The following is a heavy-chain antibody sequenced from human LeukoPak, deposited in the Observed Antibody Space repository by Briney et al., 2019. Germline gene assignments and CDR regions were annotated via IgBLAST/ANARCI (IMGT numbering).Heavy chain of an antibody. V-gene: IGHV4-59*01. J-gene: IGHJ6*03. Sequence: PSETLSLTCTVSGDSISSYYWSWIRQPPGKGLEWIGYIHYSGSTNYNPSLKSRVTISVDTSKNQFSLKLNSVIAADTAVYYCARATYHSGAGSYIYYYMDVWGKGTTVTVSS. CDR2: IHYSGST. D-gene: IGHD3-10*01. CDR1: GDSISSYY. CDR3: ARATYHSGAGSYIYYYMDV.